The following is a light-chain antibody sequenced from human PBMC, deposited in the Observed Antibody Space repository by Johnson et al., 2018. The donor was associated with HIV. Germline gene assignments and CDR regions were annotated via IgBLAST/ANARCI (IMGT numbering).Light chain of an antibody. CDR3: AAWDDSLNGFYV. Sequence: QSVLTQPPSVSAAPGQKVTISCSGSSSNIGNNYVSWYQHLPGTAPKILIYDNKKRPSGISDRISGSKSGTSASLAISGLQSEDEADYYCAAWDDSLNGFYVFGTWTKVTVL. CDR1: SSNIGNNY. J-gene: IGLJ1*01. V-gene: IGLV1-51*01. CDR2: DNK.